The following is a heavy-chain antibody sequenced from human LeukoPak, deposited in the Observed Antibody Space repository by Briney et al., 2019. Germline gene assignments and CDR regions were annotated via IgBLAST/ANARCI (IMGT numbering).Heavy chain of an antibody. CDR1: GFTVSSNY. V-gene: IGHV3-66*01. D-gene: IGHD2-15*01. J-gene: IGHJ4*02. CDR3: ARYCSGGSCYGPDY. Sequence: GGSLRLSCAASGFTVSSNYMSWVRQTPGKGLEWVSVIYSGGSTYYADSVKGRFTISRDNSKNTLYLQMNSLRAEDTAVYYCARYCSGGSCYGPDYWGQGTLVTVSS. CDR2: IYSGGST.